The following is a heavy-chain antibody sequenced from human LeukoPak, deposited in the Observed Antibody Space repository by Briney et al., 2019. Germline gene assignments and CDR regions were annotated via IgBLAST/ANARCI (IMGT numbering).Heavy chain of an antibody. Sequence: GSLRLSCAASGFTFNDHYMTWIRQAPGKGLEWVSYISPRSTTIYYADSVKGRFTISRDNAKNTVSLQMNSLRAEDTGVYYCARAPSEIGGYYPEYFRHWGQGTLVTVSS. V-gene: IGHV3-11*04. D-gene: IGHD3-22*01. CDR2: ISPRSTTI. J-gene: IGHJ1*01. CDR1: GFTFNDHY. CDR3: ARAPSEIGGYYPEYFRH.